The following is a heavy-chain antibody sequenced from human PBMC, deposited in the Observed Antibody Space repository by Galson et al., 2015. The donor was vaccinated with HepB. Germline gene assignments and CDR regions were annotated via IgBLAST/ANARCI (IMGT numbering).Heavy chain of an antibody. D-gene: IGHD2-15*01. CDR3: ARLYCSGGSCYKGLDY. Sequence: ETLSLTCTVSGGSISSYYWSWIRQPPGKGLEWIGYIYYSGSTNYNPSLKSRVTISVDTSKNQFSLKLSSVTAADTAVYYCARLYCSGGSCYKGLDYWGQGTLVTVSS. V-gene: IGHV4-59*01. CDR1: GGSISSYY. CDR2: IYYSGST. J-gene: IGHJ4*02.